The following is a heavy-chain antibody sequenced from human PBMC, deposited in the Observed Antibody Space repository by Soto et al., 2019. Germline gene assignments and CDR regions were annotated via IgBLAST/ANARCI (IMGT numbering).Heavy chain of an antibody. CDR1: GGYITSGGSF. J-gene: IGHJ5*02. CDR2: IGYSGAT. CDR3: ARGGASSKWFAP. D-gene: IGHD2-15*01. V-gene: IGHV4-31*03. Sequence: SETLSLTYTVSGGYITSGGSFLRWIRQHPGKGPEWIAFIGYSGATSYNPSLASRVTISADTYKSQFSLNLRSVTAADTAVYYCARGGASSKWFAPWGQGTLVNVSS.